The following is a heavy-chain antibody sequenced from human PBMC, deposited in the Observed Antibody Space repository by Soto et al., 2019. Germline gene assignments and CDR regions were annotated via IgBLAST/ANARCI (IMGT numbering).Heavy chain of an antibody. CDR2: MSYDGINK. Sequence: QVQLVESGGGVVQPGRSLRLSCAASGFTFSNYGMHWVRQAPGKGLEWVSIMSYDGINKLYADSVKGRFTISRDNSKNTLYLQMDRLSAEDTSVYYCAKDVYWSTTGCLRNIVHCWGQGTLVTVSS. J-gene: IGHJ4*02. V-gene: IGHV3-30*18. D-gene: IGHD2-2*01. CDR1: GFTFSNYG. CDR3: AKDVYWSTTGCLRNIVHC.